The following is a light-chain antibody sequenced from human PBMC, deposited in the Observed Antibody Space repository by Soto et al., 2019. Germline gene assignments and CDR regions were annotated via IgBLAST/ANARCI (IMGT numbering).Light chain of an antibody. CDR2: EVT. CDR1: SSDVGSYNY. CDR3: SSYTRNTTPVV. J-gene: IGLJ2*01. Sequence: QSALTQPASVSGSPGQSITISCTGTSSDVGSYNYVSWYQQHPGKAPKLLISEVTNRPSGVSNRFSGSKSGNTASLTISGLLAEDEADYYCSSYTRNTTPVVFGGGTQLTVL. V-gene: IGLV2-14*01.